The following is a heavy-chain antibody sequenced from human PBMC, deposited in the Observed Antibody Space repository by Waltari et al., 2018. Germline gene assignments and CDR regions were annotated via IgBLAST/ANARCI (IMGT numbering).Heavy chain of an antibody. V-gene: IGHV4-34*01. Sequence: QVQLQQWGAGLLKPSETLSLTCAVYGGSFSGYYWSWLRPAPGQGLEWIGEINHSGNTNYNPSLKSRVTISVDTSKNQFSLKLSSVTAADTAVYYCARRWVVPAEGGMDVWGQGTTVTVSS. CDR2: INHSGNT. J-gene: IGHJ6*02. CDR1: GGSFSGYY. D-gene: IGHD2-2*01. CDR3: ARRWVVPAEGGMDV.